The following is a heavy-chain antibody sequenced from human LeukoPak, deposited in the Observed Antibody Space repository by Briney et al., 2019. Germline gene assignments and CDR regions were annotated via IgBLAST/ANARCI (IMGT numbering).Heavy chain of an antibody. CDR1: GFTFSSYA. J-gene: IGHJ4*02. D-gene: IGHD1-26*01. CDR2: ISYDGSNK. V-gene: IGHV3-30*04. Sequence: GGSLRLSCAASGFTFSSYAMHGVRQAPGKGLEGGAVISYDGSNKYYADSVKGRFTISRDNSKNTLYLQMNSLRAEDTAAYYCATDPDLVGATMTNWGQGTLVTVSS. CDR3: ATDPDLVGATMTN.